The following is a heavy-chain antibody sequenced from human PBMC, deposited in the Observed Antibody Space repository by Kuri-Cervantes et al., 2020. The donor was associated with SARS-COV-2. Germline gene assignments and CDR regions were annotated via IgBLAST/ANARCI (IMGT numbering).Heavy chain of an antibody. CDR1: GFTFSSYS. J-gene: IGHJ4*02. CDR3: ARGGYSSSWYSDY. V-gene: IGHV3-21*01. Sequence: GGSLSLACAASGFTFSSYSMNWVRQAPGKGLEWVSSISSSSSYIYYADSVKGRFTISRDNAKNSLYLQMNSLRADDTAVYYCARGGYSSSWYSDYWGQGTLVTVSS. CDR2: ISSSSSYI. D-gene: IGHD6-13*01.